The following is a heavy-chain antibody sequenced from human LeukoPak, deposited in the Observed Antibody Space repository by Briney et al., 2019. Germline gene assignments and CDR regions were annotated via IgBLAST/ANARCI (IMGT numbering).Heavy chain of an antibody. D-gene: IGHD4-17*01. CDR3: GKYPRFYGDYLAPVDY. CDR2: ISSSSSYI. Sequence: GGSLRLSCAASGFTFSSYSMNWVRQAPGKGLEWVSSISSSSSYIYYADSVKGRFTISKDNAKNSLHLQMNSLRGEDTAVYYGGKYPRFYGDYLAPVDYWGQGTLVTVSS. J-gene: IGHJ4*02. V-gene: IGHV3-21*01. CDR1: GFTFSSYS.